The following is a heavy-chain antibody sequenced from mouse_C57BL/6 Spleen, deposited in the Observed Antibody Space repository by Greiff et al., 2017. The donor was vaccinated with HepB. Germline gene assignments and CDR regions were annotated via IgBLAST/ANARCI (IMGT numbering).Heavy chain of an antibody. CDR1: GFSLTSYG. J-gene: IGHJ3*01. CDR3: ARTPYYGYDEGFVY. Sequence: VQLQESGPGLVQPSQSLSITCTVSGFSLTSYGVHWVRQSPGKGLEWLGVIWSGGSTDYNAAFISRLSISKDNSKSQVFFKMNSLQADDTAIYYCARTPYYGYDEGFVYWGQGTLVTVSA. CDR2: IWSGGST. D-gene: IGHD2-9*01. V-gene: IGHV2-2*01.